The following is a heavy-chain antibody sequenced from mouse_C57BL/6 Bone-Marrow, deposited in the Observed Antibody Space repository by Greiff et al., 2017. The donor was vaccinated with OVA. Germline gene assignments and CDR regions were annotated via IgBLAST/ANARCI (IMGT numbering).Heavy chain of an antibody. V-gene: IGHV1-64*01. J-gene: IGHJ2*01. D-gene: IGHD1-1*01. CDR2: IHPNSGST. Sequence: QVQLQQPGAELVKPGASVKLSCKASGYTFTSYWMHWVKQRPGQGLEWIGMIHPNSGSTNYNEKFKSKATLTVDKSSSTAYMQLSSLTSEDSAVYYCAREPYYGSSLVDYWGQGTTLTVSS. CDR3: AREPYYGSSLVDY. CDR1: GYTFTSYW.